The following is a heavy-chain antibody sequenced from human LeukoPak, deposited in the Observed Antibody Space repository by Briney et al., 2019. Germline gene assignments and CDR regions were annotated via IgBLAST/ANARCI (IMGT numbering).Heavy chain of an antibody. CDR2: ISWDGGST. Sequence: PGGSLRLSCAASGFTFDDYAMHWVRQAPWKGLEWVSLISWDGGSTYYADSVKGRFTISRDHSKNSLYPQMNSLRAEDTALYYCAKDTTVGALDYWGQGTLVTVSS. D-gene: IGHD1-26*01. J-gene: IGHJ4*02. CDR3: AKDTTVGALDY. V-gene: IGHV3-43D*04. CDR1: GFTFDDYA.